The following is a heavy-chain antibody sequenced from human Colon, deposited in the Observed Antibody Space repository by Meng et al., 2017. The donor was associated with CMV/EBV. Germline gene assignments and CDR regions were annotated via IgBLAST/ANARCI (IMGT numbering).Heavy chain of an antibody. CDR1: GFIFSNYG. D-gene: IGHD3-3*01. CDR2: ISATGGST. Sequence: CAASGFIFSNYGMTWVRQAPGKGLEWVSAISATGGSTYYADSVKGRFTVSRDNSKSTLYLQLNSLRAEDTAVYYCAKLSDFWSGYYDYWGQGTLVTVSS. V-gene: IGHV3-23*01. CDR3: AKLSDFWSGYYDY. J-gene: IGHJ4*02.